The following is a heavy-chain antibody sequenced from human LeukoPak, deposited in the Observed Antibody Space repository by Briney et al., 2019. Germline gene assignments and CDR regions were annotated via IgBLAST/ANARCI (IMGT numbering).Heavy chain of an antibody. Sequence: SETLSLTCTVSGGSMNRTTYYWGWIRQPPGKGLEWIGEINHSGSTNYNPSLKSRVTISVDTSKNQFSLKLSSVTAADTAVYYCARWSVAGTAFDYWGQGTLVTVSS. J-gene: IGHJ4*02. CDR3: ARWSVAGTAFDY. CDR1: GGSMNRTTYY. D-gene: IGHD6-19*01. CDR2: INHSGST. V-gene: IGHV4-39*07.